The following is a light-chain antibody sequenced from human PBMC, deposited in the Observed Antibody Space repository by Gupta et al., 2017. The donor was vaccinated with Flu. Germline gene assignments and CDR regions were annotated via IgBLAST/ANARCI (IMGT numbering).Light chain of an antibody. CDR1: SSNIGAGYD. V-gene: IGLV1-40*01. J-gene: IGLJ2*01. CDR2: CNS. CDR3: YYYVNSKSGNVV. Sequence: QSVLTQPPSVSGAPGQRVTISCTGSSSNIGAGYDVHWYQQLPGTDPKLLIYCNSNRPSGVPDRFSCATSGTSASPVTNXLXAEDEAXEYCYYYVNSKSGNVVFGGGTKLTVL.